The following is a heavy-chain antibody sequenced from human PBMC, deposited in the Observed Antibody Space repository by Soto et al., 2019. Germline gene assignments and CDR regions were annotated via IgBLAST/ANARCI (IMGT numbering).Heavy chain of an antibody. CDR3: ARGRTCGSYYMRWDY. CDR1: GGSFSGYF. J-gene: IGHJ4*02. D-gene: IGHD3-10*01. Sequence: QVQLQQWGAGLLKPSETLSLTCAVYGGSFSGYFWSWIRQPSGKGLEWVGDINHDGESNYNPSFQSRVAISGDTSKNQVSLRLTSVTAADTAVYYCARGRTCGSYYMRWDYWGQGTLVTASS. CDR2: INHDGES. V-gene: IGHV4-34*01.